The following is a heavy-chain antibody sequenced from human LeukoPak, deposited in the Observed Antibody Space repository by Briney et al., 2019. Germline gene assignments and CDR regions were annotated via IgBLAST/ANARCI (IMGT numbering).Heavy chain of an antibody. CDR3: TRGFGVYYYCYMDV. D-gene: IGHD3-3*01. CDR1: GGGTFSTHG. V-gene: IGHV1-69*06. J-gene: IGHJ6*03. Sequence: SVKVSCKASGGGTFSTHGISWVRQATGQGLEWMGRIIPIFGTINYAQKSQDRVTITADKSTSTVHMDLSSLRSEDTAVYYCTRGFGVYYYCYMDVWDEGTTVIVSS. CDR2: IIPIFGTI.